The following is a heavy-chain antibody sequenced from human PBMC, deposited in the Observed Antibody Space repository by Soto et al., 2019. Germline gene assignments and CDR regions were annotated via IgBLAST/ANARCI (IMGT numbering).Heavy chain of an antibody. D-gene: IGHD5-18*01. CDR2: ISGSGGST. Sequence: PGGSLRLSCAASGFTFSSYAMSWVRQAPGKGLEWVSAISGSGGSTYYADSVKGRFTISRDNSKNTLYLQMNSLRAEDTAVYYCAKSHGYSYGYGYFDYWGQGTLVTVSS. V-gene: IGHV3-23*01. CDR3: AKSHGYSYGYGYFDY. CDR1: GFTFSSYA. J-gene: IGHJ4*02.